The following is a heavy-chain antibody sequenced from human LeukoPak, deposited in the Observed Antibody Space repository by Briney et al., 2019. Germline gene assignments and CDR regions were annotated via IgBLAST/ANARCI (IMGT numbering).Heavy chain of an antibody. J-gene: IGHJ4*02. Sequence: GGSLRLSCAASGFTFSSYAMHWVRQAPGKGLEWVAVISYDGSNKYYADSVKGRFTISRDNSKNTLYLQMNSLRAEDTAVYYCAKDGDYYDSSGSPFDYWGQGTLVTVSS. V-gene: IGHV3-30-3*01. CDR2: ISYDGSNK. D-gene: IGHD3-22*01. CDR1: GFTFSSYA. CDR3: AKDGDYYDSSGSPFDY.